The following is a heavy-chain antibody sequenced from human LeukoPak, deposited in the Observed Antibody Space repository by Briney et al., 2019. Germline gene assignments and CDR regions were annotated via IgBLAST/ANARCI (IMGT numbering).Heavy chain of an antibody. CDR2: INHSGCT. CDR1: GGSFSGYY. J-gene: IGHJ4*02. Sequence: SETLSLTCAVYGGSFSGYYWSWIRQPPGKGLEWIGEINHSGCTNYNPSLKSRVTISVDTSKNQFSLKLSSVTAADTAVYYCARGHFVAARPKLPYDYWGQGTLVTVSS. V-gene: IGHV4-34*01. CDR3: ARGHFVAARPKLPYDY. D-gene: IGHD6-6*01.